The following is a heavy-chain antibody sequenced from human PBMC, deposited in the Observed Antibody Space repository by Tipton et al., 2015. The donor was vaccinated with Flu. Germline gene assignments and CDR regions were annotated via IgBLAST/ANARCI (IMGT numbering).Heavy chain of an antibody. CDR2: ITNSGDYT. V-gene: IGHV3-23*01. CDR3: ANIGGGSYYGGDF. D-gene: IGHD1-26*01. Sequence: WVRQAPGKGLEWVSSITNSGDYTYYADSVKGRFTISRDNSKNTLYLRMNSLRAEDTAIYYCANIGGGSYYGGDFWGQGTLVTVSS. J-gene: IGHJ4*02.